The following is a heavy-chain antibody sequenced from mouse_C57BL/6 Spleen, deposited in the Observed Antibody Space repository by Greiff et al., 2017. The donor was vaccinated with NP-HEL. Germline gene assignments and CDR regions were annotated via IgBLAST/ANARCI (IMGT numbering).Heavy chain of an antibody. D-gene: IGHD4-1*01. CDR3: ARLTGYYFDY. CDR2: IYPGSGNT. J-gene: IGHJ2*01. V-gene: IGHV1-66*01. CDR1: GYSFTSYY. Sequence: QVQLQQSGPELVKPGASVKISCKASGYSFTSYYIHWVKQRPGQGLEWIGWIYPGSGNTKYNEKFKGKATLTADTSSSTAYMQLSSLTSEDSAVYYCARLTGYYFDYWGQGTTLTVSS.